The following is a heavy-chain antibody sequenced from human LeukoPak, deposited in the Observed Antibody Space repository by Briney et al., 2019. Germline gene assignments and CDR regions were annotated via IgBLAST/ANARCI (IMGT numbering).Heavy chain of an antibody. Sequence: AGSLRLSCAASGFTFSSYAMSWARQAPGKGLEWVSAISGSGGSTYYADSVKGRFTISRDNSKNTLYLQMNSLRAEDTAVYYCAKYPGSGTAYSSSSRGPPTRNDYWGQGTLVTVSS. CDR3: AKYPGSGTAYSSSSRGPPTRNDY. CDR1: GFTFSSYA. D-gene: IGHD6-6*01. CDR2: ISGSGGST. V-gene: IGHV3-23*01. J-gene: IGHJ4*02.